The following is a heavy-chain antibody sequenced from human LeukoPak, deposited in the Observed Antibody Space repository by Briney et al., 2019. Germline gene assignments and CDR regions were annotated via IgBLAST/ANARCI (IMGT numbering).Heavy chain of an antibody. CDR3: ARSYYGGSHQYYFDY. J-gene: IGHJ4*02. V-gene: IGHV4-39*07. D-gene: IGHD4-23*01. Sequence: SETLSLTCTVSGGSITFGSHYWGWSRQPPGKGLEWIGSIYYNGLTSYSPSLQSRVTISVDTSKNQFSLKLSSVTAADTALYYCARSYYGGSHQYYFDYWGQGTLVTVSS. CDR2: IYYNGLT. CDR1: GGSITFGSHY.